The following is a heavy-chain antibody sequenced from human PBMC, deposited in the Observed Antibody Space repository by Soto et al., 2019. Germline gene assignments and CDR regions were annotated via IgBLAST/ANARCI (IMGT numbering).Heavy chain of an antibody. J-gene: IGHJ4*02. CDR2: IFPADSDT. D-gene: IGHD2-15*01. Sequence: GESLQISCKGSGYSFSNYLISWVRQMPGKGLEWMGIIFPADSDTKYSPSFQGQVTISADKSISTAYLQWSSLKASDTAMYYCASSVVVPSTTKYFDCWGQGSLVTGSS. CDR1: GYSFSNYL. V-gene: IGHV5-51*01. CDR3: ASSVVVPSTTKYFDC.